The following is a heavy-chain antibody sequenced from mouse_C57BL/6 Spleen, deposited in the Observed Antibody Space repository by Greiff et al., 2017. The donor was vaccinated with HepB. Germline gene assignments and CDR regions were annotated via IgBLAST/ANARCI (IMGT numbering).Heavy chain of an antibody. D-gene: IGHD1-1*01. V-gene: IGHV1-39*01. CDR3: ARTNFITTVVATDWYFDV. CDR2: INPNYGTT. Sequence: EVQLQQSGPELVKPGASVKISCKASGYSFTDYNMNWVKQSNGKSLEWIGVINPNYGTTSYNQKFKGKATLTVDQSSSTAYMQLNSLTSEDSAVYYGARTNFITTVVATDWYFDVWGTGTTVTVSS. CDR1: GYSFTDYN. J-gene: IGHJ1*03.